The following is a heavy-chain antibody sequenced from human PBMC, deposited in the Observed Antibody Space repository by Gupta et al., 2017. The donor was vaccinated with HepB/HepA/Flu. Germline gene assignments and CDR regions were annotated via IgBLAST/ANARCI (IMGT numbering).Heavy chain of an antibody. CDR2: ISKDGNMK. Sequence: QVQLVESGGGVVQPGGSLRLSCAASGFTFNTYDMHWVRQAPGKGLEWVAVISKDGNMKYYVDSVKGRFTISRDNSKNTVYLQMNRLRIDDTAVYFCARDHQRTGWFGLGDYWGQGTLVTVSS. D-gene: IGHD3-10*01. CDR3: ARDHQRTGWFGLGDY. J-gene: IGHJ4*02. V-gene: IGHV3-30-3*01. CDR1: GFTFNTYD.